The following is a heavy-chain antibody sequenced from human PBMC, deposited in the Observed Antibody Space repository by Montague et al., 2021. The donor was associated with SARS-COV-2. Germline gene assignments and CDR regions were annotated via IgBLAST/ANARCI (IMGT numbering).Heavy chain of an antibody. CDR1: GGSISSGGYY. CDR2: IYYSGST. J-gene: IGHJ3*02. V-gene: IGHV4-31*03. CDR3: ARDRYSGYVLDAFDI. D-gene: IGHD5-12*01. Sequence: TLSLTCTVSGGSISSGGYYWSWIRQHPGKGLEWIEYIYYSGSTYYNPSLKSRVTISVDTSKNQFSLKLSSVTAADTAVYYCARDRYSGYVLDAFDIWGQGTMVTVSS.